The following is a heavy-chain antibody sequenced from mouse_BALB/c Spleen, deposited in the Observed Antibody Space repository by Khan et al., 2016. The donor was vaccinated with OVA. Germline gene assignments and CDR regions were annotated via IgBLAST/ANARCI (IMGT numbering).Heavy chain of an antibody. J-gene: IGHJ4*01. Sequence: QIQLVQSGPELKKPGETVKISYKASGYTFTNYGMNWVKQAPGKGLKWMGWINTYTGEPTYADDFKGRFAFSLETSASTAYLQINSLKNEDTATYFCARVGYNGTMDYWGQGTSVTVSS. V-gene: IGHV9-3-1*01. CDR3: ARVGYNGTMDY. CDR2: INTYTGEP. D-gene: IGHD2-14*01. CDR1: GYTFTNYG.